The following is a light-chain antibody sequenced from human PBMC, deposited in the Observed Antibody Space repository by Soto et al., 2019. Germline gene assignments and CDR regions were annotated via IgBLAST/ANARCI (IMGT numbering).Light chain of an antibody. Sequence: DIQMTQSPSTLSASLGDRVTITCRASQSISTWLAWYQQKPGEAPKLLIYDASSLQSGVPSRFSGSGSGTEFTLTINTLQPDNFATYYRQQYASYPWTSVQGTKVDI. CDR1: QSISTW. V-gene: IGKV1-5*01. CDR3: QQYASYPWT. CDR2: DAS. J-gene: IGKJ1*01.